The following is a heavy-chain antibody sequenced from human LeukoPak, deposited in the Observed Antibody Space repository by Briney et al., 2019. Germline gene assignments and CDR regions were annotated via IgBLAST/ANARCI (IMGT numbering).Heavy chain of an antibody. CDR3: ARECEIVFWGGDVRHCFYP. J-gene: IGHJ5*02. Sequence: SETLSLTCAVGGYFISSNYYWGWIRPPPGKGREWIRNIYHSGNTYYNPSLKSRVTISVDTSKNQFSLWLNSVTASDTTIYYCARECEIVFWGGDVRHCFYPWGQGGLVTVSS. D-gene: IGHD3-3*01. V-gene: IGHV4-38-2*02. CDR2: IYHSGNT. CDR1: GYFISSNYY.